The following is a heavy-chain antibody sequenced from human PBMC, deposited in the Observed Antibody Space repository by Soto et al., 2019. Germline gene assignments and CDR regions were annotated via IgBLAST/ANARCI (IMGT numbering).Heavy chain of an antibody. CDR1: GYTFTSYY. Sequence: ASVKVSCKASGYTFTSYYMHWVRQAPGQGLEWMGIINPSGGSTSCAQKFQGRVTMTRDTSTSTVYMELSSLRSEDTAVYYCARLLFSGGSWFDPWGQGTLVTVSS. CDR2: INPSGGST. D-gene: IGHD3-16*01. CDR3: ARLLFSGGSWFDP. J-gene: IGHJ5*02. V-gene: IGHV1-46*01.